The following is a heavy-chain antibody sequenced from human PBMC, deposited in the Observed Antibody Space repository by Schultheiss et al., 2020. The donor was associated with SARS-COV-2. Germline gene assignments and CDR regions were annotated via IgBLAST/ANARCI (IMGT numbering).Heavy chain of an antibody. J-gene: IGHJ5*02. CDR1: GFTFSSYW. CDR2: IWYDGSNK. Sequence: GGSLRLSCAASGFTFSSYWMSWVRQAPGKGLEWVAVIWYDGSNKYYADSVKGRFTISRDNSKNTLYLQMNSLRAEDTAVYYCARDHCSSTSCYLGGWFDPWGQGTLVTVSS. D-gene: IGHD2-2*01. V-gene: IGHV3-33*08. CDR3: ARDHCSSTSCYLGGWFDP.